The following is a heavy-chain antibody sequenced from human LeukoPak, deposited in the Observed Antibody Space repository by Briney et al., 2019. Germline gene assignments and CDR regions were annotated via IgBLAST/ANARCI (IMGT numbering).Heavy chain of an antibody. Sequence: GGSLRLSCAASEFSVGSNYMTWVRQAPGKGLEWVSLIYSGGSTYYADSVKGRFTISRDNSKNTLYLQMNSLRAEDTAVYYCARGDYGSGSPYYYYYMDVWGKGTTVTISS. J-gene: IGHJ6*03. CDR3: ARGDYGSGSPYYYYYMDV. D-gene: IGHD3-10*01. CDR2: IYSGGST. CDR1: EFSVGSNY. V-gene: IGHV3-66*01.